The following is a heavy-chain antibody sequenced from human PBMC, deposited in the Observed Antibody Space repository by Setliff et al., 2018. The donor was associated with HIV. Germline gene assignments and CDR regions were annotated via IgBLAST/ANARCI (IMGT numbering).Heavy chain of an antibody. CDR1: GGSISSYY. Sequence: KTSETLSLTCSVSGGSISSYYWSWIRQPPGKGLEWTGYVDYNGRTDYNPSLKSRVTISLDTPKNQVSLKLSSVAAADTAVYHCARGAYRDGYDYWGQGTLVTVSS. J-gene: IGHJ4*02. CDR2: VDYNGRT. D-gene: IGHD5-18*01. V-gene: IGHV4-59*01. CDR3: ARGAYRDGYDY.